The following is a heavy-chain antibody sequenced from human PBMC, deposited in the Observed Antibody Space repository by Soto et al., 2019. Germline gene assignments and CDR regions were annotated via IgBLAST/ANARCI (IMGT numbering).Heavy chain of an antibody. J-gene: IGHJ4*02. CDR3: ARAGRESIAVAGAFDY. CDR2: ISSSSSYI. V-gene: IGHV3-21*01. D-gene: IGHD6-19*01. CDR1: GFTFSSYS. Sequence: GGSLRLSCAASGFTFSSYSMNWVRQAPGKGLEWVSSISSSSSYIYYADSVKGRFTISRDNAKNSLYLQMNSLRAEDTAVYYCARAGRESIAVAGAFDYWGQGTLVTVSS.